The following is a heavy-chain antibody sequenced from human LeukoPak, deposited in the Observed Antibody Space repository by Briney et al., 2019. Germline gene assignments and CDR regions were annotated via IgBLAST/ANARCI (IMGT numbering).Heavy chain of an antibody. D-gene: IGHD5-24*01. Sequence: GGSLRLSCAASGFTFNNYWMTWVRQAPGKGLEWLANIKPDGSEKFYLDSVKGRFTISNDTAKNSVYLQMTSLRVEDTAVYYWATMASNVFHYWGQGTLVTVSS. CDR1: GFTFNNYW. CDR2: IKPDGSEK. J-gene: IGHJ4*02. V-gene: IGHV3-7*03. CDR3: ATMASNVFHY.